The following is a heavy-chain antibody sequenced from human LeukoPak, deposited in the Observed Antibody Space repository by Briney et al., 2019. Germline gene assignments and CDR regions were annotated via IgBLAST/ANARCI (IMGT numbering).Heavy chain of an antibody. CDR1: GYTFTSYG. CDR3: AGGTLFDP. J-gene: IGHJ5*02. CDR2: ISAYNVNA. Sequence: GASVKVSCKASGYTFTSYGISWVRQAPGQGLEWMGWISAYNVNATSATKLQGRVTMYTDTSTRTAEMGLRSLRSDGPAVYYCAGGTLFDPWGEGTLVTVSS. V-gene: IGHV1-18*01. D-gene: IGHD1-1*01.